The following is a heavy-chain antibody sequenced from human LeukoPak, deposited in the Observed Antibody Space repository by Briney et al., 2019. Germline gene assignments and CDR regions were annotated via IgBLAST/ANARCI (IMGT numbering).Heavy chain of an antibody. CDR1: GGSISSGSYY. D-gene: IGHD4-17*01. Sequence: NASETLSLTCTVSGGSISSGSYYWSWIRQPAGKGLEWIGRIYTSGSTNHNPSLKSRVTISVDTSKNQFSLKLSSVTAADTAVYYCARDKGGTVTTLFDYWGQGTLVTVSS. CDR2: IYTSGST. CDR3: ARDKGGTVTTLFDY. V-gene: IGHV4-61*02. J-gene: IGHJ4*02.